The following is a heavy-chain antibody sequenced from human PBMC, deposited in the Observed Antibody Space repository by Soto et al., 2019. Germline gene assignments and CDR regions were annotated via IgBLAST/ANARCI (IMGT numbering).Heavy chain of an antibody. CDR2: IYYSAST. CDR3: KRAYAVVVYEGIDV. CDR1: GGSISSYS. V-gene: IGHV4-59*01. D-gene: IGHD2-2*01. J-gene: IGHJ6*02. Sequence: TSETLARTCTVAGGSISSYSWSWIRQTTAKGMEWIGYIYYSASTNYNPSLKSRVTISADTTKHQLSQKLRAVTAGDTAVYYCKRAYAVVVYEGIDVWGPGTTVTVS.